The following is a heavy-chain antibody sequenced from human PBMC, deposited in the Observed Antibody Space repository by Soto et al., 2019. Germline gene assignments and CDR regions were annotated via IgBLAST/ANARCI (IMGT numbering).Heavy chain of an antibody. J-gene: IGHJ2*01. D-gene: IGHD2-2*01. Sequence: GASVKVSCKASGYTFTSHGISWVRQAPGQGLEWMGWISGYNGHTNYAQNLQDRVTMTTDTSTSTAYMELSSLRSDDTAVYYCAIRTGQLAIISEFDGDWFFEVWGRGTLVTVSS. V-gene: IGHV1-18*04. CDR3: AIRTGQLAIISEFDGDWFFEV. CDR2: ISGYNGHT. CDR1: GYTFTSHG.